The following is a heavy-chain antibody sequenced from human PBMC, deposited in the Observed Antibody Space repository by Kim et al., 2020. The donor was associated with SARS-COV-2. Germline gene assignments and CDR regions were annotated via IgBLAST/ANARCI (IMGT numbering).Heavy chain of an antibody. Sequence: ADSVKGRFTISRDNSKNTLYLQMNSLRAEDTAVYYCAKGVLLWFGELFDYWGQGTLVTVSS. J-gene: IGHJ4*02. D-gene: IGHD3-10*01. V-gene: IGHV3-23*01. CDR3: AKGVLLWFGELFDY.